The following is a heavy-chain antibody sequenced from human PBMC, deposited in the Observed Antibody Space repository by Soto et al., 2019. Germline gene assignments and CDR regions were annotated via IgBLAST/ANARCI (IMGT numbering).Heavy chain of an antibody. CDR3: ARHGGNDFWSGYRRHYYYYMDV. D-gene: IGHD3-3*01. CDR2: IYYSGST. V-gene: IGHV4-59*08. J-gene: IGHJ6*03. CDR1: GGSISSYY. Sequence: LSETLSLTCTVSGGSISSYYWSWIRQPPGKGLEWIGYIYYSGSTNYNPSLKSRVTISVDTSKNQFSLKLSSVTAADTAVYYCARHGGNDFWSGYRRHYYYYMDVWDRGTTVTVS.